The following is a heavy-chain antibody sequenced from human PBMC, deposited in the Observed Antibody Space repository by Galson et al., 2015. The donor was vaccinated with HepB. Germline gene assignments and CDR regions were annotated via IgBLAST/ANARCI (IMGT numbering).Heavy chain of an antibody. J-gene: IGHJ3*02. CDR2: ISSSSSYI. D-gene: IGHD4-17*01. V-gene: IGHV3-21*01. CDR3: ARVGDYRPGHAFEI. CDR1: GFTFSSYS. Sequence: SLRLSCAASGFTFSSYSMNWVRQAPGKGLEWVSSISSSSSYIYYADSVKGRFTISRDNAKNSLYLQMNSLRAEDTAVYYCARVGDYRPGHAFEIWGQGTMVTVSS.